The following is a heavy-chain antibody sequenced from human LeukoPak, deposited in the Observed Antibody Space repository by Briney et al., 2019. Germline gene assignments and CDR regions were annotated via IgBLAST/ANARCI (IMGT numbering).Heavy chain of an antibody. CDR3: ARLNSGYDFPDY. J-gene: IGHJ4*02. D-gene: IGHD5-12*01. Sequence: GESLRLSCAASGFTFSSYSMNWVRQAPGKGLEWVSSISSSSSYIYYADSVKGRFTISRDNAKNSLYLQMNSLRAEDTAVYYCARLNSGYDFPDYWGQRTLVTVSS. CDR1: GFTFSSYS. CDR2: ISSSSSYI. V-gene: IGHV3-21*01.